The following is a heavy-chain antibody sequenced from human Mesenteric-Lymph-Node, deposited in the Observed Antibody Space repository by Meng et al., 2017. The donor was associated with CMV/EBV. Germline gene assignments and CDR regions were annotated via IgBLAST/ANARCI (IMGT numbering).Heavy chain of an antibody. V-gene: IGHV4-39*07. CDR3: ATRGAYCSTNICQTIWFDP. CDR1: GASISSSSYY. J-gene: IGHJ5*02. CDR2: IFYSGST. Sequence: SETLSLTCTVSGASISSSSYYWGWIRQSPGKGLEWIGSIFYSGSTYYNPSLKSRVTISIDTSKNQFSLKVTSVTAADTAVYYCATRGAYCSTNICQTIWFDPWGQGILVTVSS. D-gene: IGHD2-2*01.